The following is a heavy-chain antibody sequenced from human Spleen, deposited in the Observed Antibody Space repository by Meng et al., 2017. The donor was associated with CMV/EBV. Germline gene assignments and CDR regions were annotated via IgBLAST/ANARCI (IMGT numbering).Heavy chain of an antibody. V-gene: IGHV3-23*01. CDR3: TRVINFHDFWNGQIYYFDY. CDR2: ISGSGRST. D-gene: IGHD3-3*01. J-gene: IGHJ4*02. Sequence: GESLKISCAPSRFTFSSYAMSWVRQAAGKGLEWVSAISGSGRSTYYADSVKGRFTISRDNSKNTLYLQMNSLRAEDTAVYYCTRVINFHDFWNGQIYYFDYWGQGTLVTVSS. CDR1: RFTFSSYA.